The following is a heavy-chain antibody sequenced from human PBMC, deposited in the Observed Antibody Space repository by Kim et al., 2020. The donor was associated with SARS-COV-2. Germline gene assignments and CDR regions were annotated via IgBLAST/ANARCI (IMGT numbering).Heavy chain of an antibody. CDR3: ARDYYDSSGHPGYYYGMDV. V-gene: IGHV1-18*01. J-gene: IGHJ6*02. CDR1: GYTFTSYG. CDR2: ISAYNGNT. Sequence: ASVKVSCKASGYTFTSYGISWVRQAPGQGLEWMGWISAYNGNTNYAQKLQGRVTMTTDTSTSTAYMELRSLRSDDTAVYYCARDYYDSSGHPGYYYGMDVWGQGTTVTVSS. D-gene: IGHD3-22*01.